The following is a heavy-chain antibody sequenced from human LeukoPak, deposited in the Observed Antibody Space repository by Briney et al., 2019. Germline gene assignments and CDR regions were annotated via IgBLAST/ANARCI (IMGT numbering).Heavy chain of an antibody. Sequence: SETLSLTCAVYGGSFSGYYRSWIRQPPGKGLEWIGEINHSGSTNYNPSLKSRVTISVDTSKNQFSLKLSSVTAADTAVYYCARERGWPSRFDPWGQGTLVTVSS. V-gene: IGHV4-34*01. CDR3: ARERGWPSRFDP. CDR1: GGSFSGYY. CDR2: INHSGST. D-gene: IGHD1-1*01. J-gene: IGHJ5*02.